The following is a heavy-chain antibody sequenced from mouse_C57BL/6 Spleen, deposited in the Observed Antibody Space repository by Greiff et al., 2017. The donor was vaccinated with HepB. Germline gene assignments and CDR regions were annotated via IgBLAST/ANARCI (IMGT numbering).Heavy chain of an antibody. D-gene: IGHD2-1*01. CDR1: GYTFTSHW. V-gene: IGHV1-59*01. J-gene: IGHJ4*01. CDR2: IDPSDSYT. CDR3: AREGGNHYYAMDY. Sequence: QVQLQQPGAELVRPGTSVKLSCKASGYTFTSHWMHWVKQRPGQGLEWIGVIDPSDSYTNYNQKFKGKATLTVDTSSSTAYMQLSSLTSEDSAVYYCAREGGNHYYAMDYWGQGTSVTVSS.